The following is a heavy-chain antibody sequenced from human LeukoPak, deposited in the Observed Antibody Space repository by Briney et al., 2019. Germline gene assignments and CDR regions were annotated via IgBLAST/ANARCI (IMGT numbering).Heavy chain of an antibody. CDR2: INPNSGGT. Sequence: GASVKVSCKASGYTFTGYYMHWVRQAPGQGLEWMGWINPNSGGTNYAQKFQGWVTMTRDTSISTAYMELSRLRSDDTAVYYCARDSGSGGGDDAFDIWGQGTMVTVSS. V-gene: IGHV1-2*04. J-gene: IGHJ3*02. D-gene: IGHD1-26*01. CDR1: GYTFTGYY. CDR3: ARDSGSGGGDDAFDI.